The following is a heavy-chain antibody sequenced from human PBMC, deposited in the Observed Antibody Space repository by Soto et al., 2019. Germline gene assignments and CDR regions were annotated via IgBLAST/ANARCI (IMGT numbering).Heavy chain of an antibody. D-gene: IGHD1-7*01. CDR3: ARQLELWYYCMDV. Sequence: GESLKISCKGSGYSFTSYWIGWVRQMPGKGLEWMGIIYPGDSDTRYSPSFQGQVTISADKSISTAYLQWSSLKASDTAMHYCARQLELWYYCMDVCGQRTTVTVSS. CDR1: GYSFTSYW. CDR2: IYPGDSDT. V-gene: IGHV5-51*01. J-gene: IGHJ6*02.